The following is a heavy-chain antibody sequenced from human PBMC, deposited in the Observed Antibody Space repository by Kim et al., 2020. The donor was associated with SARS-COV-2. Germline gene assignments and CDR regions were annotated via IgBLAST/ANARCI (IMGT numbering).Heavy chain of an antibody. CDR3: ARLSPSRPYYFDC. D-gene: IGHD6-13*01. Sequence: YSPSCQGNVTISPDKSISTAYLQWSSLKASDTAMYYCARLSPSRPYYFDCWGQGTLVTVSS. V-gene: IGHV5-10-1*01. J-gene: IGHJ4*02.